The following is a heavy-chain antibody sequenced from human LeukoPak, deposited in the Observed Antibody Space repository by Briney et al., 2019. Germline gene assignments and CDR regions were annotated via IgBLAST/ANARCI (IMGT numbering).Heavy chain of an antibody. D-gene: IGHD3-3*01. J-gene: IGHJ5*02. Sequence: GGSLRLSCAASGFTFSSYWMHWVGQAPGKGLVGVSRINSDGSSTIYADSVKGRFTISRDNAKNTLYLQMNSLRAEDTAVYYCAKTAQIWSGPGSVNWFDPWGQGTLVTVSS. V-gene: IGHV3-74*01. CDR2: INSDGSST. CDR1: GFTFSSYW. CDR3: AKTAQIWSGPGSVNWFDP.